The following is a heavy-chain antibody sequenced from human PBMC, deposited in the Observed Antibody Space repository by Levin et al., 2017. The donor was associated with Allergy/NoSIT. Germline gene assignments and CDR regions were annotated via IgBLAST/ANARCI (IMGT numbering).Heavy chain of an antibody. J-gene: IGHJ4*02. D-gene: IGHD3-10*01. Sequence: GGSLRLSCAASGFTFSSYWMHWVRQAPGKGLVWVSRSNTDGSSTTYADSVEGRFTISRDNAKNTLYLQMNSLRAEDTAVYYCARSLAFYYGSGTYYTFDYWGQGTLVTVSS. CDR2: SNTDGSST. CDR1: GFTFSSYW. CDR3: ARSLAFYYGSGTYYTFDY. V-gene: IGHV3-74*01.